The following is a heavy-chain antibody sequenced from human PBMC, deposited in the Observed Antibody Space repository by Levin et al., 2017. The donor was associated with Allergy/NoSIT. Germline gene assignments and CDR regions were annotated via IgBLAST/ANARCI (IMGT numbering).Heavy chain of an antibody. CDR1: GGSFSGYY. Sequence: SETLSLTCAVYGGSFSGYYWSWIRQPPGKGLEWIGEINHSGSTNYNPSLKSRVTISVDTSKNQFSLKLSSVTAADTAVYYCARGRVGYCSSTSRCYYMDVWGKGTTVTVSS. CDR3: ARGRVGYCSSTSRCYYMDV. V-gene: IGHV4-34*01. D-gene: IGHD2-2*01. J-gene: IGHJ6*03. CDR2: INHSGST.